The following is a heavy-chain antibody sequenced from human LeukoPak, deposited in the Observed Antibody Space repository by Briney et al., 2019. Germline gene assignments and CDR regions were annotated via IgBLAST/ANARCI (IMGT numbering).Heavy chain of an antibody. CDR2: ISSSSSYI. J-gene: IGHJ4*02. D-gene: IGHD5-24*01. Sequence: GGSLRLSCAASGFTFNSYSMNWVRQAPGKGLEWVSSISSSSSYIYYADSVKGRFTISRDNAKNSLYLQMNSLRAEDTAVYYCAVGPLRATTDYWGQGTLVTVSS. CDR1: GFTFNSYS. V-gene: IGHV3-21*01. CDR3: AVGPLRATTDY.